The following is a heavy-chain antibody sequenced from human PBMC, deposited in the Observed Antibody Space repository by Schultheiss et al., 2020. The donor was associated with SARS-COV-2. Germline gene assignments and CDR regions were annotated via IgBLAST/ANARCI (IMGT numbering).Heavy chain of an antibody. CDR1: GFTVSSNY. CDR2: ISGSGGST. CDR3: ARSLRDGGYYGMDV. V-gene: IGHV3-23*01. D-gene: IGHD3-16*01. J-gene: IGHJ6*02. Sequence: GGSLRLSCAASGFTVSSNYMSWVRQAPGKGLEWVSAISGSGGSTYYADSVKGRFTISRDNSKNTLYLQMNSLRAEDTAVYYCARSLRDGGYYGMDVWGQGTTVTVAS.